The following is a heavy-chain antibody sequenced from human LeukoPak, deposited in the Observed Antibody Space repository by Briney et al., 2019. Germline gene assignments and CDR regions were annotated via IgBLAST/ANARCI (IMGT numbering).Heavy chain of an antibody. D-gene: IGHD3-22*01. CDR3: AREYYYDSSGYSLLYYYYGMDV. CDR2: IIPILGLR. V-gene: IGHV1-69*04. J-gene: IGHJ6*02. Sequence: SVKVSCKTSGGPFSSHAVNWVRQAPGQGLEWMGRIIPILGLRNYAQRFQGRVTITADESTSTAYMELSSLRSEDTAVYYCAREYYYDSSGYSLLYYYYGMDVWGQGTTVTVSS. CDR1: GGPFSSHA.